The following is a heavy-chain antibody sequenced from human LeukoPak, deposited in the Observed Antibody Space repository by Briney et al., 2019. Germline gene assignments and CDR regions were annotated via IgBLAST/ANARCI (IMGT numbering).Heavy chain of an antibody. CDR2: INFSGNT. CDR3: ARDREGGWGSGAFDI. CDR1: GGSISSYY. Sequence: PSETLSLTCSVSGGSISSYYWNWIRQPAGKGLEWIGRINFSGNTNYNPSLESRVFMSIDMSKIQFSLNLNSVTVADTAVYYCARDREGGWGSGAFDIWGQGTMVTVPS. J-gene: IGHJ3*02. V-gene: IGHV4-4*07. D-gene: IGHD7-27*01.